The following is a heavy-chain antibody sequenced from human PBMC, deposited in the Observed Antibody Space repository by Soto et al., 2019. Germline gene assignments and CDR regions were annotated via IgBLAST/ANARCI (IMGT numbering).Heavy chain of an antibody. D-gene: IGHD3-22*01. CDR1: GFTFSSYG. V-gene: IGHV3-33*01. CDR3: ARDHQKHYYYDSSGSQFDY. Sequence: GGSLRLSCAASGFTFSSYGMHWVRQAPDKGLEWVAVIWCDGSNKYYADSVKGRFTISRDNSKNTLYLQMNSLRAEDTAVYYCARDHQKHYYYDSSGSQFDYWGQGTLVTVSS. J-gene: IGHJ4*02. CDR2: IWCDGSNK.